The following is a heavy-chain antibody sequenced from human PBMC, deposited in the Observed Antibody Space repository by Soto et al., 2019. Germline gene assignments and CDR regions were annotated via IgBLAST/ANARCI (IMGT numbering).Heavy chain of an antibody. J-gene: IGHJ3*02. CDR1: GGSISSGGYY. CDR2: IYYSGST. CDR3: ATPSSGWHNDAFDI. D-gene: IGHD6-19*01. V-gene: IGHV4-61*08. Sequence: SETLSLTCTVSGGSISSGGYYWSWIRQHPGKGLEWIGYIYYSGSTNYNPSLKSRVTISVDTSKNQFSLKLSSVTAADTAVYYCATPSSGWHNDAFDIWGQGTMVTVSS.